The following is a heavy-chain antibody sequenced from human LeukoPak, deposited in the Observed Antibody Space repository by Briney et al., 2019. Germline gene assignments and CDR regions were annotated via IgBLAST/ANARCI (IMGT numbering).Heavy chain of an antibody. CDR3: VKDRGGSPFYGMDV. D-gene: IGHD1-26*01. Sequence: PGGSLRLSCAASGFTFSSYAMSWVRQAPGKGLEWVSPISGSGGAGTHYADSVKGRFTISRDNSKNTLYLPMNSLRAEDTAVYYCVKDRGGSPFYGMDVWGQGTTVTVSS. V-gene: IGHV3-23*01. J-gene: IGHJ6*02. CDR1: GFTFSSYA. CDR2: ISGSGGAGT.